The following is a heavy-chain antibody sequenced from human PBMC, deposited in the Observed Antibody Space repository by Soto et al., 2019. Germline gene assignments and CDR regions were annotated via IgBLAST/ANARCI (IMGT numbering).Heavy chain of an antibody. D-gene: IGHD3-9*01. V-gene: IGHV1-69*04. Sequence: SVKVSCKASGGTFSSYTISWVRQAPGQGLEWMGRIIPILGIANYAQKFQGRVTITADKSTSTAYMELSSLGSKDTAVYYCARESSAYFDWLRSGNWFDPWGQGTLVTVSS. CDR2: IIPILGIA. J-gene: IGHJ5*02. CDR3: ARESSAYFDWLRSGNWFDP. CDR1: GGTFSSYT.